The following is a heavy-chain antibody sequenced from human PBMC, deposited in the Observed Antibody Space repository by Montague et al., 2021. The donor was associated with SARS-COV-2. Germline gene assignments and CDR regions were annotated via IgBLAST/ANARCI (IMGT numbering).Heavy chain of an antibody. V-gene: IGHV4-39*01. J-gene: IGHJ4*02. CDR1: GGSISSSSYF. CDR3: ARKTSRGLTIFGVVTASYCFDY. Sequence: SETLSLTCTVSGGSISSSSYFWGWIRQPPGKGLEWIGSIYYSGSXYYNPSLKSRVTISVDTSKNQFSLKLSSVTAADTAVFYCARKTSRGLTIFGVVTASYCFDYWGQGTLVTVSS. CDR2: IYYSGSX. D-gene: IGHD3-3*01.